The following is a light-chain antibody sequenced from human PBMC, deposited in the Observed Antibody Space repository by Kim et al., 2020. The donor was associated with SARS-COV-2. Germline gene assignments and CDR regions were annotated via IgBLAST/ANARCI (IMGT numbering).Light chain of an antibody. V-gene: IGKV3-15*01. J-gene: IGKJ5*01. Sequence: EIVMTQSPATLSLSPGERATLSCRASQSINTNLAWFQQKPGQAPRVLIYGASARATGIPARLSGSGSGTEFTLTISNLQSEDFAVYYCQQYAYWRAFGQGTRLEIK. CDR1: QSINTN. CDR3: QQYAYWRA. CDR2: GAS.